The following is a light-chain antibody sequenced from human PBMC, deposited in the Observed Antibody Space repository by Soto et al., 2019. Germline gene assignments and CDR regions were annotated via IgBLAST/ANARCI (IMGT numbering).Light chain of an antibody. CDR3: QQRNYWPPWT. CDR1: QSVSSY. Sequence: EIGLTQSPATLSLSPGERATLSCRASQSVSSYLAWYQQKPGQAPMLLIYDASNRATGIPARFSGRGPGTDFTLSISSLEPEDFAVYYCQQRNYWPPWTFGQGTKVESK. CDR2: DAS. J-gene: IGKJ1*01. V-gene: IGKV3-11*01.